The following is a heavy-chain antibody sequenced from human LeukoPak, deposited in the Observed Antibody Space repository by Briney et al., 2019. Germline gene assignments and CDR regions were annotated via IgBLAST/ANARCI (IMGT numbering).Heavy chain of an antibody. CDR3: ARHGRITIFGVAENWFDP. D-gene: IGHD3-3*01. Sequence: SETLSLTCTVSGGSISSYYWSWIRQPAGKGLEWIGRIYTSGSTNYNPSLKSRVTISVDTSKNQFSLKLSSVTAADTAVYYCARHGRITIFGVAENWFDPWGQGTLVTVSS. CDR1: GGSISSYY. J-gene: IGHJ5*02. V-gene: IGHV4-4*07. CDR2: IYTSGST.